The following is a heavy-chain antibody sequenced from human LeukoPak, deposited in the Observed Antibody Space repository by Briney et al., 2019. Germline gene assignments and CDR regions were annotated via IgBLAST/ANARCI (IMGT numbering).Heavy chain of an antibody. D-gene: IGHD6-19*01. CDR3: ARDGSDWYLGQYYFDY. Sequence: GGSLRLSCAASGFTFSSYSMNWVRQAPGKGLEWVSSISSSSSYIYYADSVKGRFTISRDNAKNSLYLQMNSLRAEDTAVYYCARDGSDWYLGQYYFDYWGQGTLVTVSS. CDR2: ISSSSSYI. J-gene: IGHJ4*02. V-gene: IGHV3-21*01. CDR1: GFTFSSYS.